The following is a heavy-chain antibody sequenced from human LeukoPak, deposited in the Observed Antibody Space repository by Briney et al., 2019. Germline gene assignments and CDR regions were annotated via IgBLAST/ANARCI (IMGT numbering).Heavy chain of an antibody. V-gene: IGHV4-59*08. D-gene: IGHD3-3*01. CDR1: GGSISSYY. Sequence: PSETLSLTCTVSGGSISSYYWSWIRQPPGKGLEWIGYIYYSGSTNYNPSLKSRVTISVDTSKNQFSLKLSSVTAADTAVYYCARHGAENDFWSGYQWFDPWGQGTLVTVSS. J-gene: IGHJ5*02. CDR3: ARHGAENDFWSGYQWFDP. CDR2: IYYSGST.